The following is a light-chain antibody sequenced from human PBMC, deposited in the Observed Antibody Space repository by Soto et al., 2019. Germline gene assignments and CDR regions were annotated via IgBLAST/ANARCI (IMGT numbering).Light chain of an antibody. CDR1: SSDVGAYNY. CDR3: ATWDDDLSAAV. V-gene: IGLV2-11*01. Sequence: QSALTQPRSVSGSPGQSVTISCTGTSSDVGAYNYVSWYQHHPGKAPKYMIYDVSKRPSGVPDRFSGSKSGNTASLAISGLQSEDEADYYCATWDDDLSAAVFGGGTQLTVL. J-gene: IGLJ7*01. CDR2: DVS.